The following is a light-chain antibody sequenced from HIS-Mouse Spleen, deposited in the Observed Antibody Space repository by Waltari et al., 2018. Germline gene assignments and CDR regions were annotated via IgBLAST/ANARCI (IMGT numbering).Light chain of an antibody. CDR3: YSTDSSGNHRV. Sequence: SYELTQPPSVSVSPGQTARITCSGDALPKKYAYWYQEQSGQAPVLVIYEDSKRPSGIPGRFPGSSSGQMATLTISGAQVEDEADYYCYSTDSSGNHRVFGGGTKLTVL. V-gene: IGLV3-10*01. CDR1: ALPKKY. J-gene: IGLJ2*01. CDR2: EDS.